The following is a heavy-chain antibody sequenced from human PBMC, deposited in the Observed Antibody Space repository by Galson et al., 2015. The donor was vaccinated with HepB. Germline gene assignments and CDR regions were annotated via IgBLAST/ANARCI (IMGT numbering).Heavy chain of an antibody. CDR1: GFTVSSNY. D-gene: IGHD3-10*01. Sequence: SLRLSCAASGFTVSSNYMSWVRQAPGKGLEWVSVFYSGGSTYYADSVKGRFTISRDNSKNTLYLQMNSLRAEDTAVYYCARDARDYSSSGSYLDHCGQGTLVTVSS. CDR2: FYSGGST. J-gene: IGHJ4*02. CDR3: ARDARDYSSSGSYLDH. V-gene: IGHV3-66*01.